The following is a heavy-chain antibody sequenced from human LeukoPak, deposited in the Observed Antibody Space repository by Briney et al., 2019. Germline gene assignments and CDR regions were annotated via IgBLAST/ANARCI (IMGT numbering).Heavy chain of an antibody. D-gene: IGHD4-23*01. CDR3: ARELVTSSY. V-gene: IGHV3-21*01. J-gene: IGHJ4*02. CDR1: GFTFSTYS. CDR2: ISSSSSSI. Sequence: GGSLRLSCAASGFTFSTYSMNWVRQAPGKGLEWVSSISSSSSSIYYAVSVKGRFTISRDNAKDSLYLQMNSLRAEDTAVYYCARELVTSSYWGQGTLVTVSS.